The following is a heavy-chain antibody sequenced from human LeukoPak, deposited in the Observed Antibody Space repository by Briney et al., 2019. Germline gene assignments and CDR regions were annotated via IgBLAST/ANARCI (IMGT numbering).Heavy chain of an antibody. CDR1: GFTFSSYA. J-gene: IGHJ4*02. Sequence: GSLRLSCAASGFTFSSYAMSWVRQAPGKGLEWVSAISGSGGSTYYADSVKGRFTISRDNSKNTLYLQMNSLRAEDTAVYYCAKDLLRIAVAGVYYFDYRGQGTLVTVSS. D-gene: IGHD6-19*01. CDR2: ISGSGGST. CDR3: AKDLLRIAVAGVYYFDY. V-gene: IGHV3-23*01.